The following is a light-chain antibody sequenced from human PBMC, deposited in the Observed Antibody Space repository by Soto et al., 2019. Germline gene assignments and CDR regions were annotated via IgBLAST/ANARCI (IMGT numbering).Light chain of an antibody. CDR1: QSVLYSSNNKNY. CDR2: WVS. Sequence: DIVMTQSPDSLAMSLGERATINCKSSQSVLYSSNNKNYLAWYQQKPGQPPKLLTYWVSTRESGVPDRFSGSGSGTDFTLTISSLQAEDVAVYYCQQYYSSPYTFGQGTKLEIK. V-gene: IGKV4-1*01. J-gene: IGKJ2*01. CDR3: QQYYSSPYT.